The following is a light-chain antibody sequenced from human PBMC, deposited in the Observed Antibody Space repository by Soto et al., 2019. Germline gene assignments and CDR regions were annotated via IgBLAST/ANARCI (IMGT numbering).Light chain of an antibody. CDR1: QSVLYSSNNKNY. V-gene: IGKV4-1*01. CDR2: WGS. Sequence: DIVMTQSPDSLAVSLGERATINCKSSQSVLYSSNNKNYLAWYQQKPGQPPKLLIYWGSTRESGVPDRFSGSGSGTDFTLTISSLQAEDVAVYYCQQYYSTPLFGQGTKLEIK. CDR3: QQYYSTPL. J-gene: IGKJ2*01.